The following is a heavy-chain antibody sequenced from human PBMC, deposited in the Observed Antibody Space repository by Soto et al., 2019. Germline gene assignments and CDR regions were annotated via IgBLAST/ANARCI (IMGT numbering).Heavy chain of an antibody. V-gene: IGHV4-61*01. J-gene: IGHJ4*02. Sequence: PETLSHSCTVSGGSVSSGSYYWSWIRQPPGKGLEWIGYIYYSGSTNYNPSLKSRVTISVDTSKNQFSLKLSSVTAADTAVYYCARRYSSSFDYWGQGTLVTVSS. CDR3: ARRYSSSFDY. CDR1: GGSVSSGSYY. D-gene: IGHD6-13*01. CDR2: IYYSGST.